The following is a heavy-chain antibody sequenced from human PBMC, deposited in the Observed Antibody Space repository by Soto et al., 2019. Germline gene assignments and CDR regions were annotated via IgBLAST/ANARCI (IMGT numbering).Heavy chain of an antibody. V-gene: IGHV1-2*04. D-gene: IGHD5-12*01. CDR1: GDSFNDYY. J-gene: IGHJ6*03. CDR2: INPNGGVT. Sequence: QVPLVQSGAEVRKPGASVTVSCRSSGDSFNDYYIHWVRQAPGQGFEWMGWINPNGGVTKYAQKFQGWVSMTRATSIRTVYMQLSRLRSDDTAVYYCARESGGATATLDYYYFYMDVWGTGTTVTVSS. CDR3: ARESGGATATLDYYYFYMDV.